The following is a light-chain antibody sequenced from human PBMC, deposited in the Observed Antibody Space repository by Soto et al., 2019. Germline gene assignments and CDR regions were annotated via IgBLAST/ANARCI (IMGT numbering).Light chain of an antibody. CDR3: CSYAGISTYVI. CDR2: EGS. V-gene: IGLV2-23*01. J-gene: IGLJ2*01. CDR1: SSDIGSYDL. Sequence: QSALTQPASVSGSPGQSITISCTGTSSDIGSYDLVSWYQQHPGKAPKVLIYEGSKRPSGVSNRFSGSKSGNTASLTIFGLQAEDEGDYYCCSYAGISTYVIFGGGTKLTVL.